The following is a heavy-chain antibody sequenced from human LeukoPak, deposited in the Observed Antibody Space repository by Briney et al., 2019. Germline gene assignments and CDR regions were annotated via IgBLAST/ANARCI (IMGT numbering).Heavy chain of an antibody. CDR1: GGSFSGYY. Sequence: SETLSLTCAVYGGSFSGYYWSWIRQPPGKGLEWIGEINHSGSTNYNPSLKSRVTLSVDTSKNQISLNLSSGTAADTALYYCARGMVRGVSVAYYWGQGTLVTVSS. J-gene: IGHJ4*02. V-gene: IGHV4-34*01. CDR2: INHSGST. D-gene: IGHD3-10*01. CDR3: ARGMVRGVSVAYY.